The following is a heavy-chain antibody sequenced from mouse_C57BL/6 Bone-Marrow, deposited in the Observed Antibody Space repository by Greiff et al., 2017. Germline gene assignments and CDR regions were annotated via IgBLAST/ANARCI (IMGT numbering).Heavy chain of an antibody. CDR2: INPSTGGT. CDR1: GFSFTGSY. D-gene: IGHD3-2*02. CDR3: ARQLRRFYAMDY. J-gene: IGHJ4*01. Sequence: EVQLQQSGPELVKPGASVKISCKASGFSFTGSYMHWVKQSPEQCLEWIGVINPSTGGTTYNQKFKAKATLTVDKSSSTAYMQLKSLTSEDSAVYCCARQLRRFYAMDYWGQGTSVTVSS. V-gene: IGHV1-42*01.